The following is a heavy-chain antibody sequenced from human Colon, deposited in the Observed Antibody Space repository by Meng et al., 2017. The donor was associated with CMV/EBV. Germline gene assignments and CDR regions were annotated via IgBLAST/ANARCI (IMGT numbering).Heavy chain of an antibody. CDR3: ARQYPQGWFDP. Sequence: SVKVSCKASGGTFSSYTISWVRQAPGQGLEWMGRIIPILGIANYAQKFQGRVTITADKSTSTAYMELSSLRSEDTAVYYCARQYPQGWFDPWGQGTLVTVSS. V-gene: IGHV1-69*02. D-gene: IGHD4-11*01. J-gene: IGHJ5*02. CDR1: GGTFSSYT. CDR2: IIPILGIA.